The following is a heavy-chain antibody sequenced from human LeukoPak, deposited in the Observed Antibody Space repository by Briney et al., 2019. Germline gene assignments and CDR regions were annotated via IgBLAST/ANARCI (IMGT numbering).Heavy chain of an antibody. CDR1: GGSFSGYY. D-gene: IGHD2-15*01. J-gene: IGHJ4*02. CDR3: ASQMLGFCTSDRCSWRFYFDY. CDR2: INHSGST. V-gene: IGHV4-34*01. Sequence: PSETLSLTCAVYGGSFSGYYWSWIRQPPGKGLEWIGEINHSGSTNYNPSLKSRVTISVDTSKNQFSLNLSSVTAADTAVYYCASQMLGFCTSDRCSWRFYFDYWGQGTLVTVSS.